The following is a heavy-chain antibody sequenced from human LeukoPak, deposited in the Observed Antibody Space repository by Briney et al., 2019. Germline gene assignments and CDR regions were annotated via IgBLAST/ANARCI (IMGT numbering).Heavy chain of an antibody. J-gene: IGHJ4*02. V-gene: IGHV3-48*04. D-gene: IGHD1-14*01. Sequence: PGGSLRLSCAAFGFTFSTYSMSWVRQAPGKGLEWISHISAASRGIYYADSVNGRFTISRDNAKNSLYLQMNTLRAEDTAIYYCATFSGAHHKTFDSWGQGTLVTVSS. CDR2: ISAASRGI. CDR1: GFTFSTYS. CDR3: ATFSGAHHKTFDS.